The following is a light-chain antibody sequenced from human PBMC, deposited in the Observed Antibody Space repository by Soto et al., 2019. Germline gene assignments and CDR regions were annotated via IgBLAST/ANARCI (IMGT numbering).Light chain of an antibody. CDR3: QQRSNWPPIT. CDR1: QNIRTK. V-gene: IGKV3-15*01. J-gene: IGKJ5*01. CDR2: GAP. Sequence: EIVMTQSPATLSVSPGEGATLSCRASQNIRTKLAWYQQKPGQAPRLLISGAPTRATGIPVRFSGSGSGTEFTLTISSLEPEDFAVYYCQQRSNWPPITFGQGTRLEIK.